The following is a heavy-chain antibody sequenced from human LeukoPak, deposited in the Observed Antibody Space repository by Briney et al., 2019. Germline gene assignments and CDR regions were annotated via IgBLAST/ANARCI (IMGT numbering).Heavy chain of an antibody. D-gene: IGHD2-21*01. J-gene: IGHJ4*02. CDR2: MKGDASLI. CDR1: GFTFGNFW. Sequence: GGSLRLSCAASGFTFGNFWMSWVRQAPGRGLQWVASMKGDASLIYYVDSMKGRFTISRDNARNSLYLQMNSLRVEDTAVYYCAKAPVTTCRGAYCYPFDYWGQGTLVTVSS. V-gene: IGHV3-7*01. CDR3: AKAPVTTCRGAYCYPFDY.